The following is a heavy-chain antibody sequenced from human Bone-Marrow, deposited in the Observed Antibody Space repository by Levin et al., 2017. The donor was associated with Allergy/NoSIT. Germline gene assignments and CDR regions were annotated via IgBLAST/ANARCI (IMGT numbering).Heavy chain of an antibody. CDR1: GGSISSGRYY. D-gene: IGHD5-12*01. V-gene: IGHV4-61*02. Sequence: SETLSLTCSVSGGSISSGRYYFTWVRQSAGKGLEWIGRIYTTGSTNYNPSLESRVTISRDTFKKEVYLTLSSVTAADTAEYYGARDRVASLYYYSMDVWGRGTTVTVSS. CDR3: ARDRVASLYYYSMDV. CDR2: IYTTGST. J-gene: IGHJ6*03.